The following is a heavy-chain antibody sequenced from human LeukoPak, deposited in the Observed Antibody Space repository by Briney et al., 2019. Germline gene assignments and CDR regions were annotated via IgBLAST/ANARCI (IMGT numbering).Heavy chain of an antibody. D-gene: IGHD5-18*01. CDR1: GFTFSTYW. V-gene: IGHV3-7*03. CDR2: IKEDGSEK. J-gene: IGHJ4*02. Sequence: GGSLRLSCAASGFTFSTYWMSWVRQAPGKGLEWVANIKEDGSEKYYGNSVKGRFTISRDNSKNTVYLQINSLRAEDTAVYYCGKTTAGYSSGQKPAWPVDYWGQGTLVTVSS. CDR3: GKTTAGYSSGQKPAWPVDY.